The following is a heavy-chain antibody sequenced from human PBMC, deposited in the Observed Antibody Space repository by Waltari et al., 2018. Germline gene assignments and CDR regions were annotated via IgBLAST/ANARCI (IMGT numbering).Heavy chain of an antibody. D-gene: IGHD6-6*01. Sequence: QVQLVQSGAEVKKAGSSVKVSCKASGGTFSNYAVSWVRQAPGQGLEWMGGIIPILGIANYAQKFQGRVTITADKSTSTAYMELSSLRSEDTAVYYCARIAYSSSSSWFDPWGQGTLVTVSS. CDR1: GGTFSNYA. CDR2: IIPILGIA. V-gene: IGHV1-69*10. J-gene: IGHJ5*02. CDR3: ARIAYSSSSSWFDP.